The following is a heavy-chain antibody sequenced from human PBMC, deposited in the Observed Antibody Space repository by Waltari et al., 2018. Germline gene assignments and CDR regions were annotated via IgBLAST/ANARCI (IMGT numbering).Heavy chain of an antibody. Sequence: VQLVQSGAEVKKPGASVKVSCKASGYTFISFGVSWVGQAPGQGIEWMGWTNPYNGNSNYAQKLQGRVTMTTDTSTSTAYMELRSLRSDDTAVYYCARRWNYFDYWGQGTLVTVSS. CDR1: GYTFISFG. J-gene: IGHJ4*02. CDR2: TNPYNGNS. CDR3: ARRWNYFDY. D-gene: IGHD2-15*01. V-gene: IGHV1-18*01.